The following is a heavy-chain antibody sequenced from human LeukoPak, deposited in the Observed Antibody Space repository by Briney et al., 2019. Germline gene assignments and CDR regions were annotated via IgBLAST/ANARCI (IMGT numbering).Heavy chain of an antibody. J-gene: IGHJ4*02. D-gene: IGHD3-10*01. Sequence: SETLSLTCTVSGGSISSYYWSWIRQPPGKGLEWIGYIYYSGSTNYNPSLKSRVTISVDTSKNQFSLKLSSVTAADTAVYYCARSAHMVRGVYFDYWAREPWSPSPQ. CDR3: ARSAHMVRGVYFDY. V-gene: IGHV4-59*01. CDR1: GGSISSYY. CDR2: IYYSGST.